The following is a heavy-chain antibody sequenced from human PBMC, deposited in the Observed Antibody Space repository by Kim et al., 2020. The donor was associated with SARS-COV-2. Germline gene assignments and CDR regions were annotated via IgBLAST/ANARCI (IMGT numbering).Heavy chain of an antibody. CDR2: INHSGST. J-gene: IGHJ4*02. CDR1: GGSFSGYY. CDR3: ARGPYSGSSFYY. Sequence: SETLSLTCAVYGGSFSGYYWSWIRQPPGKGLEWIGEINHSGSTNYNPSLKSRVTISVDTSKNQFSLKLSSVTAADTAVYYCARGPYSGSSFYYWGQGTLVTVSS. V-gene: IGHV4-34*01. D-gene: IGHD1-26*01.